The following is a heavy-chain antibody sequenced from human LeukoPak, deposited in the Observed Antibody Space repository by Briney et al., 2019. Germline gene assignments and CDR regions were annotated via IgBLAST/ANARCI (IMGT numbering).Heavy chain of an antibody. V-gene: IGHV1-69*06. Sequence: ASVKVSCKASGGTSSSYAISWVRQAPGQGLEWMGGIIPIFGTANYAQKFQGRVTITADKSTSTAYMELSSLRSDDTAVYYCAFSSYYLQGNYYYMDVWGKGTTVTVSS. CDR3: AFSSYYLQGNYYYMDV. CDR2: IIPIFGTA. J-gene: IGHJ6*03. CDR1: GGTSSSYA. D-gene: IGHD1-26*01.